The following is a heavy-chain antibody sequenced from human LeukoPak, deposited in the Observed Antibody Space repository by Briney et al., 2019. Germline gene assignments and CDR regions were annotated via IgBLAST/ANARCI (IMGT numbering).Heavy chain of an antibody. V-gene: IGHV5-51*01. J-gene: IGHJ2*01. CDR3: ARPRCDSSGYYPSYFDL. CDR2: IYPGDSDT. CDR1: GYSFTSYW. Sequence: GESLQISCKGSGYSFTSYWIAWVRQMPGKGLEWVAMIYPGDSDTRYNPTFEGHVTISVDKSISTAYLQWSSLKASDTAMYYCARPRCDSSGYYPSYFDLWGRGTLVSVSS. D-gene: IGHD3-22*01.